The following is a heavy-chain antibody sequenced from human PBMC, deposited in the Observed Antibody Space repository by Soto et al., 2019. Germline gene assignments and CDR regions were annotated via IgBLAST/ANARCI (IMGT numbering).Heavy chain of an antibody. Sequence: GGSLRLSCAASGFTFSSYAMSWVRQAPGKGLEWVSAISGSGGSTYYADAVKGRFTISRDNSKNTLYLQMNSLRAEDTAVYYCAKDSFYYYDSSGYYPVDYWGQGTLVTVSS. CDR1: GFTFSSYA. V-gene: IGHV3-23*01. CDR3: AKDSFYYYDSSGYYPVDY. CDR2: ISGSGGST. J-gene: IGHJ4*02. D-gene: IGHD3-22*01.